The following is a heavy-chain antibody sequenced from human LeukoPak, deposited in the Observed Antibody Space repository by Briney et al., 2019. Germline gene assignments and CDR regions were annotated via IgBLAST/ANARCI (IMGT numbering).Heavy chain of an antibody. CDR2: IYTSGST. J-gene: IGHJ3*02. D-gene: IGHD6-19*01. CDR3: ARDRTSGWYRSTNSDAFDI. V-gene: IGHV4-61*02. CDR1: GGSIGSGSYY. Sequence: SETLSLTCTVSGGSIGSGSYYWSWIRQPAGKGLEWIGRIYTSGSTNYNPSLKSRVTISVDTSKNQFSLKLSSVTAADTAVYYCARDRTSGWYRSTNSDAFDIWGQGRMVTVSS.